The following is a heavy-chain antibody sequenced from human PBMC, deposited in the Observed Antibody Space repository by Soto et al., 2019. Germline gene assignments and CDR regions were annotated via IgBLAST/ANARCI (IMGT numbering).Heavy chain of an antibody. Sequence: GSLRLSCAASGFIFSSYWMSWVRQAPGKGLEWVANIKQDASEKYYVDSVKGRFTISRDNAKNSLYLQMNSLRAEDTAVYYCAREATKVATAKYKWFDSWGQGTLVTVSS. J-gene: IGHJ5*01. CDR2: IKQDASEK. CDR1: GFIFSSYW. CDR3: AREATKVATAKYKWFDS. V-gene: IGHV3-7*01. D-gene: IGHD1-20*01.